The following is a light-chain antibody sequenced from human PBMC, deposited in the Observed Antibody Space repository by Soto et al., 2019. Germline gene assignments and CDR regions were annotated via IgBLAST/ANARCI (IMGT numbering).Light chain of an antibody. CDR3: QQYNYYSRT. Sequence: DIQMTQSPSTLSVSVGDRVTITCRASQSISNWLAWYQQKPGKAPKLLIYKASNLQSGVPSRFSGSGSGTEFTLTISSLQPDDFATYCCQQYNYYSRTFGQGTKVDIK. J-gene: IGKJ1*01. CDR2: KAS. V-gene: IGKV1-5*03. CDR1: QSISNW.